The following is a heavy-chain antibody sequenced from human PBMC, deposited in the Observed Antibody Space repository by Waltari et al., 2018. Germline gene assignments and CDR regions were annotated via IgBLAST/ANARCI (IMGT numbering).Heavy chain of an antibody. CDR2: INPNIGGT. V-gene: IGHV1-2*02. CDR1: GYTFTGYY. J-gene: IGHJ1*01. D-gene: IGHD6-19*01. Sequence: QVQLVQSGAEVKKPGASVKVSCKASGYTFTGYYMHWVRQAPGQGLEWMGWINPNIGGTNYAKKFQGRVTITRDTSISTAYMELSRLRSDDTAVYYCARELYSSGLVREDEYFQHWGQGTLVTVSS. CDR3: ARELYSSGLVREDEYFQH.